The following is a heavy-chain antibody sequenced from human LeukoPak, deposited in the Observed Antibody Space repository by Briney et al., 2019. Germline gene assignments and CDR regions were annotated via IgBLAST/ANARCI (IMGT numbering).Heavy chain of an antibody. V-gene: IGHV1-2*02. Sequence: ASVKVSCKASGYTFTDYYIQWVRQAPGQGLEWMGWINPHTGGTNYVQKFQGRVTMTRDTSISTAYMELSRLRSDDTAVYYCVREIRAISVTTDWGQGTLLTVSS. D-gene: IGHD4-17*01. CDR3: VREIRAISVTTD. J-gene: IGHJ4*02. CDR2: INPHTGGT. CDR1: GYTFTDYY.